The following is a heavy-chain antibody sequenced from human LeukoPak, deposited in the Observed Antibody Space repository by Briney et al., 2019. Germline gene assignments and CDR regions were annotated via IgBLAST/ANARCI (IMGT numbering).Heavy chain of an antibody. Sequence: GASVKVSCKASGYTFTGYYMHWVRQAPGQGLEWMGWMNPNSGNTGYAQKFQGRVTMTRNTSISTAYMELSSLRSEDTAVYYCARGSFLTGSPYWGQGTLVTVSS. V-gene: IGHV1-8*02. J-gene: IGHJ4*02. CDR2: MNPNSGNT. D-gene: IGHD3-9*01. CDR3: ARGSFLTGSPY. CDR1: GYTFTGYY.